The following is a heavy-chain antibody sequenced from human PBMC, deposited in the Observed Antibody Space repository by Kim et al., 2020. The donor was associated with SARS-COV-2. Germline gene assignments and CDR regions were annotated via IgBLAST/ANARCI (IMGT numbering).Heavy chain of an antibody. CDR3: AGXXWXQPLRXXG. CDR2: XXAYNXKT. CDR1: GYTFTSHG. J-gene: IGHJ4*02. V-gene: IGHV1-18*01. D-gene: IGHD2-2*01. Sequence: ASVKVSCKASGYTFTSHGISWVRQAPGQGLEWMGWXXAYNXKTNYGQNFQGXVTMTTDTSTSTAXMELXSLRSXXTXVYYXAGXXWXQPLRXXGWXXGTL.